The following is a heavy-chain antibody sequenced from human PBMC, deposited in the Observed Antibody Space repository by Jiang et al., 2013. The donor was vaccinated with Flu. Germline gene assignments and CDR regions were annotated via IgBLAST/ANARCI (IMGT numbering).Heavy chain of an antibody. CDR2: IYYSGST. J-gene: IGHJ4*02. Sequence: PGLLKPSETLSLTCTVSGGSTSSSSYYWGWIRQPPGKGLEWIGSIYYSGSTYYNPSLKSRVTISVDTSKNQFSLKLSSVTAADTAVYYCARHQTLGGDYDYWGQGTLVTVSS. CDR3: ARHQTLGGDYDY. V-gene: IGHV4-39*01. D-gene: IGHD4-17*01. CDR1: GGSTSSSSYY.